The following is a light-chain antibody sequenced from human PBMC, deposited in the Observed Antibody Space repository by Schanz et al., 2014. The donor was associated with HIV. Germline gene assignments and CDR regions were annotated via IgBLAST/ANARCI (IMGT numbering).Light chain of an antibody. Sequence: EIVLTQSPGTLSLSPGQRATLSCRASQSISGTYLAWYQQKPGQAPRLLIYAASTRATGVPDRFSGSGAGTDFTLTISSLEPEDFAIYYCQQRSTWPRTFGQGTRVEV. J-gene: IGKJ1*01. CDR3: QQRSTWPRT. V-gene: IGKV3D-20*02. CDR1: QSISGTY. CDR2: AAS.